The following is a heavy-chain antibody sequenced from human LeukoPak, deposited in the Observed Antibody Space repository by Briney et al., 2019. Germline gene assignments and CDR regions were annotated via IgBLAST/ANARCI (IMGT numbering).Heavy chain of an antibody. CDR2: IYTSGST. D-gene: IGHD2-15*01. CDR3: ARDIVVVVAAINWFDP. Sequence: SETLSLTCTVSGGSISSYYWSWIRQPAGKGLEWIGRIYTSGSTNYNPSLKSRVTMSVDTSKNQFSLKLSSVTAADTAVYYCARDIVVVVAAINWFDPWGQGTLVTVSP. CDR1: GGSISSYY. J-gene: IGHJ5*02. V-gene: IGHV4-4*07.